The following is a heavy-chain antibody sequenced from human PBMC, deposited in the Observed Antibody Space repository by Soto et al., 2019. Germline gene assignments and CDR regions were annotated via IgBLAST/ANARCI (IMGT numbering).Heavy chain of an antibody. J-gene: IGHJ6*02. CDR3: AKTVTDYYYYYGMDV. D-gene: IGHD4-17*01. Sequence: EVQLLESGGGLVQPGGSLRLSCAASGFTFSSYAMSWVRQAPGKGLERVSAISGSGGSTYYADSVKGRFTISRDNSKNTLYLQMNSLRAEDTAVYYCAKTVTDYYYYYGMDVWGQGTTVTVSS. V-gene: IGHV3-23*01. CDR1: GFTFSSYA. CDR2: ISGSGGST.